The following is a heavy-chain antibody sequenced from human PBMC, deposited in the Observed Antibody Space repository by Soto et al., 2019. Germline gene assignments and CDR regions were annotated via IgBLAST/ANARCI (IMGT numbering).Heavy chain of an antibody. V-gene: IGHV4-34*01. D-gene: IGHD2-21*01. Sequence: PSETLSLTCAVYGGSFSGYYWSWIRQPPGKGLEWIGEINHSGSTNYNPSPKSRVTISVDTSKNQFSLKLSSVTAADTAVYYCARFLRHFLVVTAHKDPFYISGQGTMVIGSS. CDR1: GGSFSGYY. CDR2: INHSGST. J-gene: IGHJ3*02. CDR3: ARFLRHFLVVTAHKDPFYI.